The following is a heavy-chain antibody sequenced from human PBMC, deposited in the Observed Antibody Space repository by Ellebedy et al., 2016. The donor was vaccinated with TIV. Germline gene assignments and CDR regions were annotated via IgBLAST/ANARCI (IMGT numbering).Heavy chain of an antibody. Sequence: AASVKVSCKASGYTFTSYGISWVRQAPGQGLEWMGWISAYNGNTNYAQKLQGRVTMTTDTSTSTAYMELRSLRSEDTAVYYCARVPRYCSSTSCYQLPNWFDPWGQGTLVTVSS. CDR1: GYTFTSYG. J-gene: IGHJ5*02. CDR2: ISAYNGNT. V-gene: IGHV1-18*01. D-gene: IGHD2-2*01. CDR3: ARVPRYCSSTSCYQLPNWFDP.